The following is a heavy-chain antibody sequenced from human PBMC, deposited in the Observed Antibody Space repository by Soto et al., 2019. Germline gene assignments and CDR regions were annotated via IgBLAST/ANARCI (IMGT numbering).Heavy chain of an antibody. Sequence: EVQLVESGGGLVQPGGSLRLSCAASGFTFSIYWMHWVRQAPGNGLLWVSRINSDGSSTSYADSVKGRFTSFSDNAKNPLYQQMNSLRAEDTAVYYCESDPEQLALFDYWGQGTLVTVSS. D-gene: IGHD6-13*01. CDR2: INSDGSST. V-gene: IGHV3-74*01. J-gene: IGHJ4*02. CDR1: GFTFSIYW. CDR3: ESDPEQLALFDY.